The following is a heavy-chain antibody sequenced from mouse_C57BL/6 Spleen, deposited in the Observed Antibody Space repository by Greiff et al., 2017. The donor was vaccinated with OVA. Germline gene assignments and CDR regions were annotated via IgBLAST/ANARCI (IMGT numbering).Heavy chain of an antibody. CDR2: IYPRDGST. CDR1: GYTFTDHT. D-gene: IGHD1-1*01. Sequence: VQGVESDAELVKPGASVKISCKVSGYTFTDHTIHWMKQRPEQGLEWIGYIYPRDGSTKYNEKFKGKATLTADKSSSTAYMQLNSLTSEDSAVYFCARGMDGSSYGAMDYWGQGTSVTVSS. CDR3: ARGMDGSSYGAMDY. J-gene: IGHJ4*01. V-gene: IGHV1-78*01.